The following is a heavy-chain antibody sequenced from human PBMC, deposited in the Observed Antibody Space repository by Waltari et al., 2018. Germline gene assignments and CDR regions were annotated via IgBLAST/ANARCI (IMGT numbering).Heavy chain of an antibody. D-gene: IGHD6-19*01. Sequence: VQLQQWGAGLLKPSETLSLTCAVYGGSFSGYYWSWIRQPPGKGLEWVSSISSSSSYIYYADSVKGRFTISRDNAKNSLYLQMNSLRAEDTAVYYCARDRDSSGWYGIHWYFDLWGRGTLVTVSS. CDR1: GGSFSGYY. V-gene: IGHV3-21*01. CDR2: ISSSSSYI. J-gene: IGHJ2*01. CDR3: ARDRDSSGWYGIHWYFDL.